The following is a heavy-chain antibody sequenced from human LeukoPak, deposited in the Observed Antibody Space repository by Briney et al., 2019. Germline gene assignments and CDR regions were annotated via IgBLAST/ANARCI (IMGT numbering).Heavy chain of an antibody. D-gene: IGHD4-17*01. Sequence: GGSLRLSCAASRFTFSSYGMHWVRQAPGKGLEWVAVISYDGSNKYYADSVKGRFTISRDNSKNTLYLQMNSLRAEDTAVYYCAKEGGDDYGDYGDLWYYYWGQGTLVTVSS. CDR3: AKEGGDDYGDYGDLWYYY. CDR1: RFTFSSYG. CDR2: ISYDGSNK. J-gene: IGHJ4*02. V-gene: IGHV3-30*18.